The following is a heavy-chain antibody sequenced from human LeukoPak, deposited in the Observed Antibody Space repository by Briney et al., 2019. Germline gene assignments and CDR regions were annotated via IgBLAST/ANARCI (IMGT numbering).Heavy chain of an antibody. V-gene: IGHV1-2*02. D-gene: IGHD2-15*01. CDR3: ARGPAWSKD. CDR2: INPNSGDT. CDR1: GYTFTGHY. J-gene: IGHJ4*02. Sequence: ASVKVSCKTSGYTFTGHYLHWVRQAPGQGLEWMGWINPNSGDTNSAQRFQGRVTMTRDTSISTVYMELSSLRSEDTAVYYCARGPAWSKDWGQGTLVTVSS.